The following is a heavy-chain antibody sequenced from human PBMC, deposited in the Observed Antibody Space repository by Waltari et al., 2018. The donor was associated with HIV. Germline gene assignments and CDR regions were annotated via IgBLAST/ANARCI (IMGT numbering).Heavy chain of an antibody. J-gene: IGHJ4*02. CDR1: GYTFTSYD. CDR2: MNPNSGDT. V-gene: IGHV1-8*01. Sequence: QVQLVQSGAEVKKPGASVKVSCKASGYTFTSYDINWVRQATGQGLEWMGWMNPNSGDTGYAQKFQGRITMTSNTSISTVYMELSSLTSEETAVYYCVRAAIYSRDCFDYWGQGTLVTVSS. CDR3: VRAAIYSRDCFDY. D-gene: IGHD6-19*01.